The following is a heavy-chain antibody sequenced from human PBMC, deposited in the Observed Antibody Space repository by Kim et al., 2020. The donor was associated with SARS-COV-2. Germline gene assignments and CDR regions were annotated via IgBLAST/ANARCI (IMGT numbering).Heavy chain of an antibody. V-gene: IGHV3-74*01. J-gene: IGHJ5*02. Sequence: DGSTQTSAASVEGRFTISRDNAKSTLYLQMNSLTAEDTAVDYCVCLGKIGAWGQGTLVTVSS. D-gene: IGHD3-16*01. CDR3: VCLGKIGA. CDR2: DGSTQ.